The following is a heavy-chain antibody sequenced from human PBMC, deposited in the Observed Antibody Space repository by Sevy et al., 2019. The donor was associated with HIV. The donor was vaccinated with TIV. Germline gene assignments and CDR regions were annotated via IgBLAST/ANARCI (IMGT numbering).Heavy chain of an antibody. CDR1: GFTFSSYA. CDR3: AKPFMITFGGVIENWPCYDY. Sequence: GGSLRLSCAASGFTFSSYAMSWVRQAPGKGLEWVSAISGSGGSTYYADSVKGRFTISRDNSKNTLYLQMNSLGAEDTAVYYCAKPFMITFGGVIENWPCYDYWGQGTLVTVSS. J-gene: IGHJ4*02. D-gene: IGHD3-16*02. V-gene: IGHV3-23*01. CDR2: ISGSGGST.